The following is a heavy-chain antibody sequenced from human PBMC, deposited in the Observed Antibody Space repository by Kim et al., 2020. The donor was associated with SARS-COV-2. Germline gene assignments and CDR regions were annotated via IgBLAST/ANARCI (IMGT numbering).Heavy chain of an antibody. CDR3: ATQRVYYYDSSGYYYFDY. CDR1: GGSISSSSYY. J-gene: IGHJ4*02. V-gene: IGHV4-39*01. D-gene: IGHD3-22*01. Sequence: SETLSLTCTVSGGSISSSSYYWGWIRQPPGKGLEWIGSIYYSGSTYYNPSLKSRVTISVDTSKNQFSLKLSSVTAADTAVYYCATQRVYYYDSSGYYYFDYWGQGTLVTVSS. CDR2: IYYSGST.